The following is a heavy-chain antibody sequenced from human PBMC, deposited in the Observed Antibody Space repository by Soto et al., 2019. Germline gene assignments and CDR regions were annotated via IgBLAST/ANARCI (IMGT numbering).Heavy chain of an antibody. V-gene: IGHV5-51*01. CDR2: IYPGDSDT. J-gene: IGHJ5*02. Sequence: GESLKISCKGSGYSFTSYWIGWVRQMPGKGLEWMGIIYPGDSDTRYSPSFQGQVTISADKSISTAYLQWSSLKASDTAMYYCARQGGGYSGYDYWFDPWGQGTLVTVSS. CDR1: GYSFTSYW. CDR3: ARQGGGYSGYDYWFDP. D-gene: IGHD5-12*01.